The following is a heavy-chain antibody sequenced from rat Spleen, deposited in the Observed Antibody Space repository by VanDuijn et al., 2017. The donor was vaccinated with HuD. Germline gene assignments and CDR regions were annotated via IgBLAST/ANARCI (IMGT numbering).Heavy chain of an antibody. CDR2: ISYDGGTT. CDR1: GFTFTDYY. J-gene: IGHJ2*01. CDR3: TRGSLEQLY. D-gene: IGHD1-10*01. V-gene: IGHV5-20*01. Sequence: EVQLVESGGGLVQPGRSLKLSCAASGFTFTDYYMAWVRRAPTKGLEWVASISYDGGTTYYRDSVKGRFTISRDNAKSSLYLQMDSLRSEDTATYYCTRGSLEQLYWGQGVMVTVSS.